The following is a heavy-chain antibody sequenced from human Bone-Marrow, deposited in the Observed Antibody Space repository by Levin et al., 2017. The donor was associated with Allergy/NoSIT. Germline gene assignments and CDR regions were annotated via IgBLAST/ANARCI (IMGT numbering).Heavy chain of an antibody. J-gene: IGHJ4*02. V-gene: IGHV3-43*01. CDR2: ITWDGDKR. Sequence: SCAASGFKFEDFPMHWVRQAPGKGLEWVSLITWDGDKRYYGDSVMGRFTISRDNSRNSLFLQMNGLTIEDTALYFCVRGSGESTSFDSWGQGTLVTVSS. CDR3: VRGSGESTSFDS. D-gene: IGHD3-10*01. CDR1: GFKFEDFP.